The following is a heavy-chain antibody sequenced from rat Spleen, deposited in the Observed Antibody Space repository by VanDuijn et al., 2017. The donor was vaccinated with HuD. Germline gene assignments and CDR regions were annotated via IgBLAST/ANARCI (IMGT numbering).Heavy chain of an antibody. CDR2: IIYDDTT. CDR3: ARLDGFYHYVMDA. D-gene: IGHD1-12*03. V-gene: IGHV5-29*01. J-gene: IGHJ4*01. Sequence: EVQLVESGGGLVQPGRSLKLSCAASGFTFSNYGMAWVRQAPTKGLEWVATIIYDDTTYYRDSVKGRFTISRDNAKSSLYLQMNSLKSEDTATYYCARLDGFYHYVMDAWGQGASVTVSS. CDR1: GFTFSNYG.